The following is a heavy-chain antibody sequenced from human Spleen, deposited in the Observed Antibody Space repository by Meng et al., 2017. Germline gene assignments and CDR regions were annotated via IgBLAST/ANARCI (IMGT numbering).Heavy chain of an antibody. D-gene: IGHD1-26*01. CDR3: TQVGR. CDR1: GFTFSSYA. J-gene: IGHJ4*02. V-gene: IGHV3-30-3*01. CDR2: ISYDGSNE. Sequence: QVQLVESGGGVVQPGRSLRLSCAASGFTFSSYAMHWVRQAPGKGLEWVAIISYDGSNEYYTDSVKGRFTISRDNSQHTLYLQMNSLRVEDTAVYYCTQVGRWGQGTLVTVSS.